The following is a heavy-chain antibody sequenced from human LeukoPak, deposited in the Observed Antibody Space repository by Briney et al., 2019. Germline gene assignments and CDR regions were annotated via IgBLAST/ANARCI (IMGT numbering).Heavy chain of an antibody. Sequence: GGSLRLSCAASGFTVSSNYMSWVRQAPGKGLEWVSVIYSGGSTYYADSAKGRFTISRDNSKNTLYLQMNSLRAEDTAVYYCARATFYYGMDVWGLGTTVTVSS. V-gene: IGHV3-66*01. CDR1: GFTVSSNY. J-gene: IGHJ6*02. CDR3: ARATFYYGMDV. CDR2: IYSGGST.